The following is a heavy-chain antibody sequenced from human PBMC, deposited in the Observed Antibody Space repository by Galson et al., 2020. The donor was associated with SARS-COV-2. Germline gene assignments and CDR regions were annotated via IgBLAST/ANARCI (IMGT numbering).Heavy chain of an antibody. V-gene: IGHV4-38-2*02. CDR3: ARDSTIFGVVTHWFDYYYYYGMDV. J-gene: IGHJ6*02. CDR2: IYHSGST. Sequence: SETLSLTCTVSGYSISSGYYWGWIRQPPGKGLEWIGSIYHSGSTYYNPSLKSRVTISVDTSKNQFSLKLSSVTAADTAVYYCARDSTIFGVVTHWFDYYYYYGMDVWGQGTTVTVSS. CDR1: GYSISSGYY. D-gene: IGHD3-3*01.